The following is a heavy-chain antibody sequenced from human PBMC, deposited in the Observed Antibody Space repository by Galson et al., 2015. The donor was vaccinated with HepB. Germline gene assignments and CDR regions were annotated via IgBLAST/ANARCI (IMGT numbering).Heavy chain of an antibody. V-gene: IGHV4-39*01. CDR2: IYYSGST. Sequence: ETLSLTCTVSGGSISSSSYYWGWIRQPPGKGLEWIGSIYYSGSTYYNPSLKSRVTISVDTSKNQFSLKLSSVTAADTAVYYCASRYSSGWYEIDYWGQGTLVTVSS. CDR3: ASRYSSGWYEIDY. D-gene: IGHD6-13*01. J-gene: IGHJ4*02. CDR1: GGSISSSSYY.